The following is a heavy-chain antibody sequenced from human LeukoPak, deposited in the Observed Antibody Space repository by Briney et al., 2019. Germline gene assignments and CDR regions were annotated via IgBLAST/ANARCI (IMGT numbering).Heavy chain of an antibody. V-gene: IGHV3-23*01. Sequence: GGSLRLSCAASGFTFSSYAMSWVRQAPGKGLEWVSGISGSGGSTYYADSVKGRFTISRDNSKNTLYLQMNSLRAEDTAVYYCARASSGYVWYYWGQGTLVTVSS. D-gene: IGHD5-12*01. CDR2: ISGSGGST. CDR3: ARASSGYVWYY. CDR1: GFTFSSYA. J-gene: IGHJ4*02.